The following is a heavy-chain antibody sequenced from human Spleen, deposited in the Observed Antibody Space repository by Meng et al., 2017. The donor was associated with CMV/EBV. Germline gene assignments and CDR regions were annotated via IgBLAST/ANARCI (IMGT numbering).Heavy chain of an antibody. CDR3: ARGYDYSNYVPVDF. Sequence: ASVKVSCKASGYTFTSYGISWVRQAPGQGLEWMGWISGFNGKTFYAQSFQDRLTLTTDTSTTTAYMELRGLRSDDMAVYFCARGYDYSNYVPVDFWGQGTLVTVSS. V-gene: IGHV1-18*03. CDR2: ISGFNGKT. D-gene: IGHD4-11*01. CDR1: GYTFTSYG. J-gene: IGHJ4*02.